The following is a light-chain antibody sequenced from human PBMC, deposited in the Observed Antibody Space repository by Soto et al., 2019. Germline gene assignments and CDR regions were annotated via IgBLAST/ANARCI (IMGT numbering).Light chain of an antibody. Sequence: QSALTQPASVSGCPGQSITSSCTGSSSEIGGYDYVSWYQQRPGKAPKLMIYEVRYRPSGVSNRFSGSKSGNTASLTISGLQAEDEADYYCCSYTRTSNHYFFGRGTKVTVL. V-gene: IGLV2-14*01. CDR2: EVR. CDR3: CSYTRTSNHYF. CDR1: SSEIGGYDY. J-gene: IGLJ1*01.